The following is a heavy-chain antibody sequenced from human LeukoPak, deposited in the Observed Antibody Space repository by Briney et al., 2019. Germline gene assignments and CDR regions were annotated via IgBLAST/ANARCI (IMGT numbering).Heavy chain of an antibody. Sequence: SETLPLTCTVSGGSISSSSYYWGWIRQPPGKGLEWIGSIYYSGSTYQNPSLKSRVTISVDTSKNQFSLNLSSVTAADTALYYCARPSAGGGWLNWYFDLWGRGTPVTVSS. CDR1: GGSISSSSYY. CDR2: IYYSGST. J-gene: IGHJ2*01. V-gene: IGHV4-39*01. D-gene: IGHD6-19*01. CDR3: ARPSAGGGWLNWYFDL.